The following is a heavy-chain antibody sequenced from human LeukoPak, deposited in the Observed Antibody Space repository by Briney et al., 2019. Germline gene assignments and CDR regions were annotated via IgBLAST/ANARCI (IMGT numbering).Heavy chain of an antibody. D-gene: IGHD2-2*01. V-gene: IGHV1-69*13. Sequence: RASVTVSCKASGYTFTSYYMHWVRQAPGQGLEWMGGIIPIFGTANYVQKFQGRVTITADESTSTAYMELSSLRSEDTAVYYCARDSVGYCSSTNCPWDYWGQGTLVTVSS. J-gene: IGHJ4*02. CDR1: GYTFTSYY. CDR3: ARDSVGYCSSTNCPWDY. CDR2: IIPIFGTA.